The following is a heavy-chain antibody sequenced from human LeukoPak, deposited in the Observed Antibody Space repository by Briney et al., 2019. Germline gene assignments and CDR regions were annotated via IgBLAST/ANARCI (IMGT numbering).Heavy chain of an antibody. Sequence: GGSLRLSCGASGFXFSNFAMHWVRQAPGKGLEYVSVISSNGGSTYYANSVKGRFTISRDNSKNTLYLQMGSLRAEDMAVYYCARETYYYHSSGYYSAFDIWGQGTMVTVSS. CDR1: GFXFSNFA. CDR2: ISSNGGST. D-gene: IGHD3-22*01. CDR3: ARETYYYHSSGYYSAFDI. V-gene: IGHV3-64*01. J-gene: IGHJ3*02.